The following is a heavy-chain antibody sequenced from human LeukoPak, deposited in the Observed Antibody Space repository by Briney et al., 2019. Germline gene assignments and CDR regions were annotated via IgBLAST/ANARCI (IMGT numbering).Heavy chain of an antibody. CDR3: ARHVGYYDSSRVDP. Sequence: GSLRLSRAASGFTFSSHAMSWIRQPPGKGLEWIGYIYYTGSTNYNPSLKSRVTISGDTSKNQFSLKLSSVTAADTAVYFCARHVGYYDSSRVDPWGQGTLVTVSS. CDR1: GFTFSSHA. J-gene: IGHJ5*02. V-gene: IGHV4-59*08. D-gene: IGHD3-22*01. CDR2: IYYTGST.